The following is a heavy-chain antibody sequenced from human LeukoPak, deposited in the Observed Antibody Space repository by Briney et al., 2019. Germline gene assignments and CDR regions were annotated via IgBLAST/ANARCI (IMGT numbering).Heavy chain of an antibody. CDR1: GGSIGGYY. Sequence: SETLSLTCTVSGGSIGGYYWSWIRQPPGKGLEWIGYVYYSGSTNYNPSLRSRVTISGDTSKNQVSLKLSSVTAADTAVYYCARYGDGYKLDYWGQGTLVTVSS. J-gene: IGHJ4*02. V-gene: IGHV4-59*01. D-gene: IGHD5-24*01. CDR2: VYYSGST. CDR3: ARYGDGYKLDY.